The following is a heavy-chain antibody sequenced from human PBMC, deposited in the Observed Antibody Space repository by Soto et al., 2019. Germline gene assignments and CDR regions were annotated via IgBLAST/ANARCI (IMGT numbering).Heavy chain of an antibody. CDR1: GFTFGAYS. CDR3: ANDDGKRDGLWVVGT. Sequence: PGGSLRLSCAASGFTFGAYSMSWVRQAPGKALEWVSSITQNSAYTHYASSVKGRFTISRDDSRNTLFLQLSRRGADDTAVYFCANDDGKRDGLWVVGTWGQGAVVTVTS. D-gene: IGHD2-21*02. J-gene: IGHJ5*02. CDR2: ITQNSAYT. V-gene: IGHV3-23*01.